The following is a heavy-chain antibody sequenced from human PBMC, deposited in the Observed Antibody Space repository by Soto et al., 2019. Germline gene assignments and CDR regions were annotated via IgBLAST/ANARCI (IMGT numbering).Heavy chain of an antibody. J-gene: IGHJ3*02. CDR1: GGSISSGGYY. CDR2: IYCSGST. Sequence: QVQLQESGPGLVKPSQTLSLTCTVSGGSISSGGYYWSWIRQHPGKGLEWIGYIYCSGSTYYNPSLKSRVTISVDTSKNQFSLKLSSVTAADTAVYYCARGRGYYDSSGYPGRAFDIWGQGTKVTV. D-gene: IGHD3-22*01. CDR3: ARGRGYYDSSGYPGRAFDI. V-gene: IGHV4-31*03.